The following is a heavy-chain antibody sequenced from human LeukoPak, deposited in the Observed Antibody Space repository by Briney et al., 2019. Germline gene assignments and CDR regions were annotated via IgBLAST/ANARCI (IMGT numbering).Heavy chain of an antibody. CDR1: GFTFSNYW. CDR3: ARDFWGAYRVDYFDY. J-gene: IGHJ4*02. V-gene: IGHV3-7*01. CDR2: IKQDGSEK. D-gene: IGHD3-3*01. Sequence: PGGSLRLSCAASGFTFSNYWMSWVGRGPGKGWEWLANIKQDGSEKYYVDSVRGRFTISRDKATKSLYLQMNSLRAEDTAIYYCARDFWGAYRVDYFDYWGQGTLVTVSS.